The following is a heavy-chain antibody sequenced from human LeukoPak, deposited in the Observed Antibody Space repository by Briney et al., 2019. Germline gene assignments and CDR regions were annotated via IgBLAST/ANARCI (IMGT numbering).Heavy chain of an antibody. Sequence: GASVKVSCKASGYTFTGYYMHWVRQAPGQGLEWMGRINPNSGGTNYAQKFQGRVTMTRDTSISTAYMELSRLRSDDTAVYYCASYCRGGSCYSRSFDYWGQGTLVTVSS. V-gene: IGHV1-2*06. D-gene: IGHD2-15*01. CDR2: INPNSGGT. CDR3: ASYCRGGSCYSRSFDY. J-gene: IGHJ4*02. CDR1: GYTFTGYY.